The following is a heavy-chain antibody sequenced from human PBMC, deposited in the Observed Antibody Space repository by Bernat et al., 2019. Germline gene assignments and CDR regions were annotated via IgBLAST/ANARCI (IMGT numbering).Heavy chain of an antibody. CDR1: GFTFSDYP. D-gene: IGHD1-26*01. Sequence: EVQLVESGGGLVKPGGSLRLSCAASGFTFSDYPMNWFRQTPGKGLEWISHIRSTSSLIYYADSVKGRFTISRDNAKNSLYLQMNSLRAEDTAVYYCVRDHMWAFDYWGQGTLVTVSS. J-gene: IGHJ4*02. CDR3: VRDHMWAFDY. CDR2: IRSTSSLI. V-gene: IGHV3-21*05.